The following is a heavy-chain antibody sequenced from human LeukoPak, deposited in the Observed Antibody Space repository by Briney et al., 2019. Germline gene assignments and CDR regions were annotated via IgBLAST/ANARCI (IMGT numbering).Heavy chain of an antibody. CDR2: IWSDATNM. J-gene: IGHJ4*02. CDR1: GVIFTDYG. Sequence: PGGSLRLSCAASGVIFTDYGFHWVRQALGKGLEWVAAIWSDATNMYYANSVTGRFFIQRDDYQNTVYLEMSSLRAEDTAVYYCAKDAQRGFDYSNSFQYWGQGSLVTVSS. V-gene: IGHV3-33*06. CDR3: AKDAQRGFDYSNSFQY. D-gene: IGHD4-11*01.